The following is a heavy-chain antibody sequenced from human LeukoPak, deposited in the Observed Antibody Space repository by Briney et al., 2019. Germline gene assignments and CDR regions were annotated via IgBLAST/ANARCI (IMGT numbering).Heavy chain of an antibody. V-gene: IGHV1-2*02. Sequence: ASVKVSCKASGYTFIDYYMHWMRQAPGQGLEWMGWINPNSGGTNYAQKFQGRVTMTRDTSISTAYMELSRLRSDDTAVYYCARDINGDYACPDYWGQGTLVTVSS. D-gene: IGHD4-17*01. J-gene: IGHJ4*02. CDR3: ARDINGDYACPDY. CDR2: INPNSGGT. CDR1: GYTFIDYY.